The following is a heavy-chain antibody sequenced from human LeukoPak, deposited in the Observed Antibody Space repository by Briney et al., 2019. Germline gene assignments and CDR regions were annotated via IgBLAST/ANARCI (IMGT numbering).Heavy chain of an antibody. D-gene: IGHD3-22*01. V-gene: IGHV3-23*01. CDR3: AKSTEGGSGYYLEYFQH. J-gene: IGHJ1*01. Sequence: GGSLRLSCAASGFTFSSYAMSWVRQAPGKGLEWVSAISGGGGSTYYADSVKGRFTISRDNSKNTLYLQMNSLRAEDTAVYYCAKSTEGGSGYYLEYFQHWGQGTLVTVSS. CDR1: GFTFSSYA. CDR2: ISGGGGST.